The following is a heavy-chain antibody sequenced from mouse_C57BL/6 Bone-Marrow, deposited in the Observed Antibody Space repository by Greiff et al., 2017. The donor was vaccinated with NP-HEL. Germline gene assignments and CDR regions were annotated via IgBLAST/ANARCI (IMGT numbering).Heavy chain of an antibody. V-gene: IGHV2-9-1*01. J-gene: IGHJ4*01. Sequence: VKLVESGPGLVAPSQSLSITCTVSGFSLTSYAISWVRQPPGKGLEWLGVIWTGGGTNYNSALKSRLSISKDNSKSQVFLKMNSLQTDDTARYYCARISNWDWNAMDYWGQGTSVTVSS. CDR3: ARISNWDWNAMDY. CDR2: IWTGGGT. CDR1: GFSLTSYA. D-gene: IGHD4-1*02.